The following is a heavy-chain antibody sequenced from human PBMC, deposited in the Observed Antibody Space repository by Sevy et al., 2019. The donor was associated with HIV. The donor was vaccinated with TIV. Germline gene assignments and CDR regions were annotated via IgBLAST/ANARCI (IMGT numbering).Heavy chain of an antibody. CDR1: GFTFSDYY. CDR3: ARNPVVAATVLQH. D-gene: IGHD2-15*01. Sequence: GESLKISCAASGFTFSDYYMSWIRQAPGKGLEWVSYISRSGSTIYYAASVKGRFSISRDNTKNSLYLQMNSLRAEDTAVYYCARNPVVAATVLQHWGQGTLVTVSS. J-gene: IGHJ1*01. V-gene: IGHV3-11*01. CDR2: ISRSGSTI.